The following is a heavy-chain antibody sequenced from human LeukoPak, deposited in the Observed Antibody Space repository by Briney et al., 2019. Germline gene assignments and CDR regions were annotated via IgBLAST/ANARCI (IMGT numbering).Heavy chain of an antibody. V-gene: IGHV1-8*01. CDR1: GYTFTSCD. Sequence: ASVKVSCKASGYTFTSCDFSWVRQATGQGPEWMGWMNPNSGNTGYAQKFQGRVTMTRNTSISTAYMEVSSLRSEDTAVYYCARGAPQEYCSGGSCPYFDYWGQGTLVTVSS. CDR3: ARGAPQEYCSGGSCPYFDY. CDR2: MNPNSGNT. D-gene: IGHD2-15*01. J-gene: IGHJ4*02.